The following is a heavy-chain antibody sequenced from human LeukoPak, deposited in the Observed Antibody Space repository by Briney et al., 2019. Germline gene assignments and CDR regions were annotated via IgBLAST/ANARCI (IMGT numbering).Heavy chain of an antibody. D-gene: IGHD6-19*01. CDR1: GFTFSSYA. CDR2: ISGRGGST. CDR3: AKVVTVAGTPEYFQH. Sequence: GGSLTLSCAASGFTFSSYAMSWVRQAPGEGREWVSAISGRGGSTYYADSVKGRFTISRDNSKNTLYLQVNNLRAEDTAVYYCAKVVTVAGTPEYFQHWGEGTLVTVSS. J-gene: IGHJ1*01. V-gene: IGHV3-23*01.